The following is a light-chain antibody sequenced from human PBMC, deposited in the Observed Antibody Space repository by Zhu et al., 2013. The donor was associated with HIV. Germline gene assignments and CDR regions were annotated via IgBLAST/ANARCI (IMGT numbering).Light chain of an antibody. CDR2: WAS. J-gene: IGKJ1*01. CDR1: QSVLYSSNNKNY. V-gene: IGKV4-1*01. CDR3: QQYGTSPRT. Sequence: DIVMTQSPDSLAVSLGERATIDCRSSQSVLYSSNNKNYLAWYQQKPGQPPKLLIYWASTRESGVPDRFSGSGSGTDFTLTISRLEPEDFAVYYCQQYGTSPRTFGQGTKVEIK.